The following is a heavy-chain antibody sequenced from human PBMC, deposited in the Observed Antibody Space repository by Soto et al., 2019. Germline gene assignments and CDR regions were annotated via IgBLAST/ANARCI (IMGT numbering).Heavy chain of an antibody. V-gene: IGHV3-23*01. CDR1: GFSFSTYG. Sequence: DVQLLESGGGLAQRGGSLRLSCAASGFSFSTYGMTWVRQAPGKGLEWVSYGGSGGSTYYADSVKGRFTISRDNSKNTLYLQVNSLRAEDTAVYYCVKFRGRAYDYYYMDVWGNGTTVTVSS. CDR2: GGSGGST. CDR3: VKFRGRAYDYYYMDV. J-gene: IGHJ6*03. D-gene: IGHD3-16*01.